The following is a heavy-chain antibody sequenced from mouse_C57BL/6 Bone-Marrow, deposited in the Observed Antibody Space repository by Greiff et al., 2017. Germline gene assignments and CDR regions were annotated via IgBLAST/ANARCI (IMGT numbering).Heavy chain of an antibody. V-gene: IGHV1-26*01. CDR3: AKLCYNSDEGFDD. D-gene: IGHD2-12*01. CDR1: GYTFTDYH. J-gene: IGHJ2*01. CDR2: INPNNGGT. Sequence: EVKLQQSGPELVKPGASVKISCKASGYTFTDYHMNWVKQSHGKSLEWIGDINPNNGGTSYNQKFKGKATLTVDKSSITAYMELRSLTSEDSAVYYCAKLCYNSDEGFDDWGQGTTLTVSS.